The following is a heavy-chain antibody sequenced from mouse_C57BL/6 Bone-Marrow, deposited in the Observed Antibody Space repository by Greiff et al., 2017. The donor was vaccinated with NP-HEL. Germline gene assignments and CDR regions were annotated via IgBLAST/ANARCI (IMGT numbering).Heavy chain of an antibody. CDR1: GYTFTSYD. D-gene: IGHD2-5*01. V-gene: IGHV1-85*01. Sequence: QVQLKQSGPELVKPGASVKLSCKASGYTFTSYDINWVKQRPGQGLEWIGWIYPRDGSTKYNEKFKGKATLTVDTSSSTAYMELHSLTSEDSAVYFCAIYYSNYLYYFDYWGQGTTLTDSS. CDR2: IYPRDGST. CDR3: AIYYSNYLYYFDY. J-gene: IGHJ2*01.